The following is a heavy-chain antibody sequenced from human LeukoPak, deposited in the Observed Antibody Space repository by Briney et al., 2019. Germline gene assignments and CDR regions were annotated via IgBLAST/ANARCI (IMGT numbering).Heavy chain of an antibody. CDR2: ISSSGTTL. Sequence: KPGGSLRLSCAASRFTFSDYYMTWIRQAPGKGLEWVSYISSSGTTLYYADPVKGRFTISRDNAKNSLYLQMNSLRDEDTAVYYCTRDASGGPAPGFYMDVWGKGTTVTVSS. D-gene: IGHD4-23*01. CDR3: TRDASGGPAPGFYMDV. J-gene: IGHJ6*03. V-gene: IGHV3-11*04. CDR1: RFTFSDYY.